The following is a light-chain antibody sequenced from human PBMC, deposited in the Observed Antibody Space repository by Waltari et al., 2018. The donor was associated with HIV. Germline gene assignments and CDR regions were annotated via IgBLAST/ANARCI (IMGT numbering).Light chain of an antibody. CDR1: SSDVGAFNS. CDR3: SSYTNSSPYV. CDR2: DVT. V-gene: IGLV2-14*03. J-gene: IGLJ1*01. Sequence: QTALTQPAPVSGSPAQSHTISCTGPSSDVGAFNSASWYQQHPGKAPQLMIYDVTKRPSGVSNRFSCSKSGSTASLTISGLQPEDEADYYCSSYTNSSPYVFGTGTKVTVL.